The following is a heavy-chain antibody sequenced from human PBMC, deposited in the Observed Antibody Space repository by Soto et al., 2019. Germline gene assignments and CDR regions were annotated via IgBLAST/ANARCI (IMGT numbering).Heavy chain of an antibody. J-gene: IGHJ4*02. D-gene: IGHD5-18*01. CDR1: GFTFSTYS. V-gene: IGHV3-48*01. Sequence: GGSLRLSCAASGFTFSTYSMNWVRQAPGKGLEWVSYISSSSSTIFYTDSVKGRFTISRDNSKNTLYLQMNSLRAEDTAVYYCARDVDTAMETVDYWGQGTLVTVSS. CDR3: ARDVDTAMETVDY. CDR2: ISSSSSTI.